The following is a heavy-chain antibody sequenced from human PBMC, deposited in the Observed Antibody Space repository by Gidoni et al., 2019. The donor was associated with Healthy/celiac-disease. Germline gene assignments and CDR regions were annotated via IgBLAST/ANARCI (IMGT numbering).Heavy chain of an antibody. J-gene: IGHJ4*02. CDR1: CVSLSRRNW. CDR2: ICHSGTT. CDR3: ARGYYYASGSYYLCDY. D-gene: IGHD3-10*01. V-gene: IGHV4-4*02. Sequence: VQLQESGPALVKPSGTLSLTCAFSCVSLSRRNWWSWVRQPPGKGLEWLGDICHSGTTNYNPSLQSRVTISVDKSKNQFSLKLISVTAADTAVYYCARGYYYASGSYYLCDYWGQGTLVTVSS.